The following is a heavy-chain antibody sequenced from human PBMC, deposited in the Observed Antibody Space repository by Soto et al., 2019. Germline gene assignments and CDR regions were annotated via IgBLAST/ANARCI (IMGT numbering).Heavy chain of an antibody. Sequence: PSETLSLTCAVYGGSFSGYYWSWIRQPPGKGLEWIGEINHSGSTNYNPSLKSRVTISVDTSKNQFSLKLSSVTAADTAVYYCARGPIETYYGSGRYYTTRGTCFDYWGQGTRGTV. V-gene: IGHV4-34*01. CDR3: ARGPIETYYGSGRYYTTRGTCFDY. CDR1: GGSFSGYY. D-gene: IGHD3-10*01. J-gene: IGHJ4*02. CDR2: INHSGST.